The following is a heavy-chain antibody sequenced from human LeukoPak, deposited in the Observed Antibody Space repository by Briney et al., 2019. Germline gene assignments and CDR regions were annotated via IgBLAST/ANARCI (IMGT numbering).Heavy chain of an antibody. J-gene: IGHJ4*02. Sequence: GGSLRLSCAASGFTFSSYAMHWVRQAPGKGLEWVAVISYGGSNKYYADSVKGRFTISRDNSKNTLYLQMNSLRAEDTAVYYCARDRRCGSTSCRGYYFDYWGQGTLVTVSS. V-gene: IGHV3-30*01. CDR2: ISYGGSNK. CDR1: GFTFSSYA. D-gene: IGHD2-2*01. CDR3: ARDRRCGSTSCRGYYFDY.